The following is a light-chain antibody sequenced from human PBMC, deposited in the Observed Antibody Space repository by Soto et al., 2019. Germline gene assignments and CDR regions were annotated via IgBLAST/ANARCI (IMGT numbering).Light chain of an antibody. Sequence: DIQMTQFPSTLSASIGDRVTITCRASQTISNWLAWYQQKPGKAPKLLIYKASSLETGVPSRFSGSGSGTEFTITTSSLQPDDFATYYCQQYTRYSAYTFGQGTRLEIK. J-gene: IGKJ2*01. CDR2: KAS. CDR1: QTISNW. V-gene: IGKV1-5*03. CDR3: QQYTRYSAYT.